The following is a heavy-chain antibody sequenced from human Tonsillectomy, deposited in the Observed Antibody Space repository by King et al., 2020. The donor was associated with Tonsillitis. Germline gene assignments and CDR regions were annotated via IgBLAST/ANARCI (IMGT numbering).Heavy chain of an antibody. CDR1: GFTFSDYY. V-gene: IGHV3-11*01. D-gene: IGHD1-26*01. Sequence: QVQLVESGGGLVKPGGSLRLSCAASGFTFSDYYMSWIRQAPGKGLEWVSYISDSGTTINYADSVRGRFTISRDNAKNSLYLQMNSLRAEDTAVYYCARDDILHANDPFDIWGQGTMVTVSA. CDR3: ARDDILHANDPFDI. CDR2: ISDSGTTI. J-gene: IGHJ3*02.